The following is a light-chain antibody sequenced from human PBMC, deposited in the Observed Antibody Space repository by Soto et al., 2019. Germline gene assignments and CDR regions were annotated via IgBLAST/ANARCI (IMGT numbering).Light chain of an antibody. CDR2: KAS. CDR1: QTISNW. CDR3: QQYNTYWT. Sequence: DIQMTQSPSTLSASVGDRVTITCRASQTISNWLAWYQQKPGKAPKILLYKASNLESGVPLRFSGNGSGTEFALTISSLQPDDLATYYCQQYNTYWTFGQGTKV. J-gene: IGKJ1*01. V-gene: IGKV1-5*03.